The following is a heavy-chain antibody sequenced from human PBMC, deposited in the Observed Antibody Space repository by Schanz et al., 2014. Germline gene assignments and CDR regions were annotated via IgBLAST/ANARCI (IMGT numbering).Heavy chain of an antibody. CDR3: AKCIGWYGRCAFDI. D-gene: IGHD6-19*01. J-gene: IGHJ3*02. Sequence: EVQLVESGGGLIQPGGSLRLSCAVSGFTVSSNYMSWVRQAPGKGLEWVAVISNDGSDEHYADSVKGRFTISRDNSKNTLYLQMNSLIAEDTAVYYCAKCIGWYGRCAFDIWGQGTMVTVSS. V-gene: IGHV3-53*01. CDR2: ISNDGSDE. CDR1: GFTVSSNY.